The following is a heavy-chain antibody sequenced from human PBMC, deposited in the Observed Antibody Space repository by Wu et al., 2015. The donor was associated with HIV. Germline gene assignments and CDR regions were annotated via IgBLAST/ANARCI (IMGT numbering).Heavy chain of an antibody. V-gene: IGHV1-46*01. J-gene: IGHJ4*02. D-gene: IGHD2-15*01. CDR1: GYTFTNYY. CDR2: INPNGGST. Sequence: QVQLVQSGAEVKKPGASVKVSCKASGYTFTNYYIHWVRQAPGQGLEWMGVINPNGGSTSYTPKFQGRVTMTRDTSTSTVYMELSSLRSEDTAVYYCARESPKGYCSGGSCYGIDYWGQDAGHRXL. CDR3: ARESPKGYCSGGSCYGIDY.